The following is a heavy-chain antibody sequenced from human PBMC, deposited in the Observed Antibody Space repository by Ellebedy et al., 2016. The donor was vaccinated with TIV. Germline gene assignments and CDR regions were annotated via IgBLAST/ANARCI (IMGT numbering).Heavy chain of an antibody. CDR2: MSISDTYT. V-gene: IGHV3-11*06. D-gene: IGHD2-2*02. Sequence: GESPKISXAASGFTFNDYYMSWIRQAPGKGLEWVSYMSISDTYTNYADSVKGRFTISRDNAKNSLYLQMNSLRAEDTAVYYCARVGRDCTITTCYKYYFDYWGQGTLVTVSS. J-gene: IGHJ4*02. CDR3: ARVGRDCTITTCYKYYFDY. CDR1: GFTFNDYY.